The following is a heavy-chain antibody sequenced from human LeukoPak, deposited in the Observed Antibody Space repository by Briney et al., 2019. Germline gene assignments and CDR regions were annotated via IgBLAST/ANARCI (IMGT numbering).Heavy chain of an antibody. CDR2: IYHSGST. V-gene: IGHV4-38-2*01. Sequence: SQTLSLTCAVSGYSISSGYYWGWIRQPPGKGLEWIGSIYHSGSTYYNPSLKSRVTISVDTSKNQFSLKLSSVTAADTAVYYRADGGNIWTGYYFDYWGQGTLVTVSS. CDR1: GYSISSGYY. D-gene: IGHD3-9*01. CDR3: ADGGNIWTGYYFDY. J-gene: IGHJ4*02.